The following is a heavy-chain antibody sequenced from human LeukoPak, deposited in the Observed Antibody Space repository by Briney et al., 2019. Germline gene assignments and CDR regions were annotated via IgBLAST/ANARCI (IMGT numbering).Heavy chain of an antibody. D-gene: IGHD3-10*01. CDR2: VSGSGGST. CDR1: GFTFSSYA. Sequence: GGSLRLSCAASGFTFSSYAMSWFRRAPGKGLEWVSGVSGSGGSTYYADSVKGRFTISRDNSKNTLYLQMNSLRAEGTAVYYCAKVGSGGSPADYFDYWGQGNLVTVSS. V-gene: IGHV3-23*01. CDR3: AKVGSGGSPADYFDY. J-gene: IGHJ4*02.